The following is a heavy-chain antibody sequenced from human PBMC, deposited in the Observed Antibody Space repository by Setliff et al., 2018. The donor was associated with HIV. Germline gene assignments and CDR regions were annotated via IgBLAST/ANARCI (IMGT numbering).Heavy chain of an antibody. CDR3: AGSRGYFVKAD. Sequence: PGGSLRLSCAASGFTFSSYWMHWVRQAPGKGLVWVSRINSDGSSTSYADSVKGRFTISRDNAKNTLYLQMNSLRAEDTAVYYCAGSRGYFVKADWGQGTLVTVSS. V-gene: IGHV3-74*01. CDR2: INSDGSST. J-gene: IGHJ4*02. CDR1: GFTFSSYW. D-gene: IGHD3-10*01.